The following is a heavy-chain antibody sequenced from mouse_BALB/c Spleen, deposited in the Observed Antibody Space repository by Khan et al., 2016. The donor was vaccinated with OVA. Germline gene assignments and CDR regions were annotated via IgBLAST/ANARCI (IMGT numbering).Heavy chain of an antibody. V-gene: IGHV4-1*02. J-gene: IGHJ3*01. CDR3: ARQGPYYGISWFAY. Sequence: EVQLVESGGGLVQPGGSLKLSCAASGFDFSRYWMSWVRQDQGKGLEWIGEINPDSSTINYTPSLKDKFIISRENAKNTLYLQMSKVRYEDTALYYCARQGPYYGISWFAYWGQGTLVTVSA. CDR2: INPDSSTI. CDR1: GFDFSRYW. D-gene: IGHD1-1*01.